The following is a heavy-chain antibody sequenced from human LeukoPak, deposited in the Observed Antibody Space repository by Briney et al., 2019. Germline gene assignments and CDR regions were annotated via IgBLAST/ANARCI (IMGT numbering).Heavy chain of an antibody. CDR1: GFTLSSYW. J-gene: IGHJ4*02. CDR2: IYSGRST. Sequence: GGSLRLSCAASGFTLSSYWMSWVRQAPGKGLEWVSLIYSGRSTYYADSVKGRFIISRDNSKNTLYLQMNSLRAEDTAVYYCARYSGTFSNSYFDCWGQGTLVTVSS. V-gene: IGHV3-66*01. CDR3: ARYSGTFSNSYFDC. D-gene: IGHD1-26*01.